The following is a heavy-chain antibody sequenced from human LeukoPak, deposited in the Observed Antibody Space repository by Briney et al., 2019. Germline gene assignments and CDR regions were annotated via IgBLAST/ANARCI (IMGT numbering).Heavy chain of an antibody. CDR3: ARDRDYGSGIFDY. J-gene: IGHJ4*02. D-gene: IGHD3-10*01. Sequence: ASVKVSCKASGYTFTGYYMHWVRQAPGQGLEWMGWINPNSGGTNYAQKFQGRVTMTRDTSISTAYMELNRLRSDDTAVYYSARDRDYGSGIFDYWGQGTLVTVSS. CDR2: INPNSGGT. V-gene: IGHV1-2*02. CDR1: GYTFTGYY.